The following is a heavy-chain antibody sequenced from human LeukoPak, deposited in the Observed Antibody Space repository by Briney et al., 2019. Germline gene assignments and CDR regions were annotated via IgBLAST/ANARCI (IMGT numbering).Heavy chain of an antibody. CDR1: GYTFAGYY. CDR2: INPNSGGT. CDR3: ARAFEGIVVVPAAIDWFDP. V-gene: IGHV1-2*06. Sequence: ATVKVSCKASGYTFAGYYMHWVQQAPGQGLEWMGRINPNSGGTNYAQKFQGRVTMTRDTSISTAYMELSRLRSDDTAVYYCARAFEGIVVVPAAIDWFDPWGQGTLVTVSS. D-gene: IGHD2-2*02. J-gene: IGHJ5*02.